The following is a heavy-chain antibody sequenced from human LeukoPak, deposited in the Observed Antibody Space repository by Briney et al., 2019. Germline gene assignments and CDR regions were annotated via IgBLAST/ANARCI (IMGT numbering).Heavy chain of an antibody. CDR3: ARDFSSGWYPKDVFDI. Sequence: ASVKVSCKASGYNLTGYYMHWVRQAPGQGLEWMGRINPNSGGTKYAQKFRGRVTMTRDTSISTAYMELSRLRSDDTAVYYCARDFSSGWYPKDVFDIWGQGTMVTVSS. J-gene: IGHJ3*02. V-gene: IGHV1-2*06. D-gene: IGHD6-19*01. CDR2: INPNSGGT. CDR1: GYNLTGYY.